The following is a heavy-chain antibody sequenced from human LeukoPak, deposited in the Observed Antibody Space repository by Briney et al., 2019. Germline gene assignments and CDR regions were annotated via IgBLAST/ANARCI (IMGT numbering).Heavy chain of an antibody. V-gene: IGHV4-59*01. CDR3: ARGSGYHDSSGSRLEY. D-gene: IGHD3-22*01. CDR1: GGSISSYY. J-gene: IGHJ4*02. CDR2: IYYSGST. Sequence: PSETLSLTCTVSGGSISSYYWSWIRQPPGKGLEWIGYIYYSGSTNYNPSLKSRVTISVDTSKNQFSLYLTSVTAADTAVYYCARGSGYHDSSGSRLEYWGQGTLVTVSS.